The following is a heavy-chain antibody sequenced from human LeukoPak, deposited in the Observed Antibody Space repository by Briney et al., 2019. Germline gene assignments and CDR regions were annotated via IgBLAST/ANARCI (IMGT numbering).Heavy chain of an antibody. Sequence: GRSLRLSCAASGFTFDDYAMHWVRQAPGKGLEWVSGISWNSGSIGYADSVKGRFTISRDNAKNSLYLQMNSLRAEDTALYYCAKDISWNPDAFDIWGQGTMVTFSS. CDR2: ISWNSGSI. J-gene: IGHJ3*02. CDR3: AKDISWNPDAFDI. CDR1: GFTFDDYA. V-gene: IGHV3-9*01. D-gene: IGHD1-1*01.